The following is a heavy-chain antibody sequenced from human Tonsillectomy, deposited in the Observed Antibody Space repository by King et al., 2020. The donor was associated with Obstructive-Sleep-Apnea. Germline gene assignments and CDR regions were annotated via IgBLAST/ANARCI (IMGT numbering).Heavy chain of an antibody. D-gene: IGHD3-3*01. J-gene: IGHJ5*01. Sequence: VQLVESGGGLVHPGGSLRLSCAASGFTFSDYWMSWVRQAPGKGLEWVGNIKEDGSEVYSVDAVKCRFTIYRDNARNSLYLQMNSLRAGDTAVYYCEGEKAYYEAWAGSRFDSWGQGTLVTVSS. CDR3: EGEKAYYEAWAGSRFDS. V-gene: IGHV3-7*01. CDR1: GFTFSDYW. CDR2: IKEDGSEV.